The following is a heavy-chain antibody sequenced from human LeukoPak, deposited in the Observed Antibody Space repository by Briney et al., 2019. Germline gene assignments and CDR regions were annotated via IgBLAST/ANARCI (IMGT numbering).Heavy chain of an antibody. CDR2: IRYDGSNK. CDR1: GFTFSSYG. CDR3: AKDLWGSGPRGGFDDFDY. V-gene: IGHV3-30*02. J-gene: IGHJ4*02. D-gene: IGHD3-16*01. Sequence: PGGSLRLSCAASGFTFSSYGMHWVRQAPGKGLEWVAFIRYDGSNKYYADSVKGRFTISRDNSKNTLYLQMNSLRAEDTAVYYCAKDLWGSGPRGGFDDFDYWGQGTLVTVSS.